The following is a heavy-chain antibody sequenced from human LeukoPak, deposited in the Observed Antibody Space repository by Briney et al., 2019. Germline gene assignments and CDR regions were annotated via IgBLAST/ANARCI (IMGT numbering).Heavy chain of an antibody. CDR1: GGSFSGYY. D-gene: IGHD3-3*01. CDR2: INHSGST. J-gene: IGHJ6*03. V-gene: IGHV4-34*01. Sequence: PSETLSLTCAVYGGSFSGYYWSWIRQPPGKGLEWIGEINHSGSTNYNPSLKSRVTISVDTSKNQFSLKLSSVTAADTAAYYCARGRKDFWSGYRYYYYYMDVWGKGTTVTVSS. CDR3: ARGRKDFWSGYRYYYYYMDV.